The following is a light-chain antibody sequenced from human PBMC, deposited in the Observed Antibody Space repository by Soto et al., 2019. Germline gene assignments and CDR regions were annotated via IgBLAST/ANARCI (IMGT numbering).Light chain of an antibody. CDR1: GSNVGGYNY. Sequence: QSALTQPRSVSGSPGQSVTISCTGTGSNVGGYNYVSWYQQHPGKAPKLMIYDVSKRPSGVPDRFSGSKSGNTASLTISGLQAEDEADYYWCSYAGTYTVLFGGGTKLTVL. CDR3: CSYAGTYTVL. J-gene: IGLJ2*01. CDR2: DVS. V-gene: IGLV2-11*01.